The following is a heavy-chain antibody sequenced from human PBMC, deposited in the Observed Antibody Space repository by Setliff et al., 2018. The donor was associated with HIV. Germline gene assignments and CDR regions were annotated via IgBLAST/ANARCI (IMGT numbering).Heavy chain of an antibody. Sequence: GGSLRLSCAASGFPFTSFSINWVRQAPGKGLEWVSSISSRGGSVYYADSVRGRFTISRDNANNLLYLQMNSLRAEDTAVYYCARDQEHIIVVSATGNMPGYLHYYYMDVWGKGSTVTVSS. J-gene: IGHJ6*03. V-gene: IGHV3-21*01. CDR2: ISSRGGSV. CDR1: GFPFTSFS. D-gene: IGHD2-2*01. CDR3: ARDQEHIIVVSATGNMPGYLHYYYMDV.